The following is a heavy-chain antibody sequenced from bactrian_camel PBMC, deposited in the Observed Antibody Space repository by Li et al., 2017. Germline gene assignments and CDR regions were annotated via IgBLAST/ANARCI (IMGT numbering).Heavy chain of an antibody. D-gene: IGHD5*01. CDR1: GSRITNYC. Sequence: VQLVESGGGSVQAGGSLRLSCLLSGSRITNYCLGWFRQAPGKEREGVAHISRRTGSTVYADSVKGRFTISQDNAKSTLYLQMNSLKPEDTAMYYCTAQRVASWVASCSLGSQEGRSWGQGTQVTVS. J-gene: IGHJ4*01. CDR2: ISRRTGST. V-gene: IGHV3S63*01. CDR3: TAQRVASWVASCSLGSQEGRS.